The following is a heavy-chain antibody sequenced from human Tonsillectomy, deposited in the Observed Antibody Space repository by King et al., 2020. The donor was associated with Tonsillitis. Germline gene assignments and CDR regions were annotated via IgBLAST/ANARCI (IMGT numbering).Heavy chain of an antibody. CDR3: AREAASRAWFRDDAFDI. V-gene: IGHV3-21*01. D-gene: IGHD6-19*01. CDR1: GFTFRTYG. J-gene: IGHJ3*02. CDR2: IRGSSSEI. Sequence: EVQLVESGGGLVKPGGFLRLSCAASGFTFRTYGMNWVRQAPGKGLEWVSSIRGSSSEIFYSDSVKGRFTISRDNAKNSLFLQMNSLRAEDTAVYYCAREAASRAWFRDDAFDIWGQGTMVTVSS.